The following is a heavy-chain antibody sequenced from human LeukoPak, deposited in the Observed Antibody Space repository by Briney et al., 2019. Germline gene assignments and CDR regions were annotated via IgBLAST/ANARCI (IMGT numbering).Heavy chain of an antibody. CDR2: IGSRGAI. CDR3: ARATFIWTAYYTH. J-gene: IGHJ4*02. Sequence: GSLRLSCAASGFTFSNYEMNWVRQAPGKGLEWVSYIGSRGAIYYADSVKGRFTISRDNAKNSLYLQMNSLRAEDTAVYYCARATFIWTAYYTHWGQGTLVTVSS. D-gene: IGHD3/OR15-3a*01. CDR1: GFTFSNYE. V-gene: IGHV3-48*03.